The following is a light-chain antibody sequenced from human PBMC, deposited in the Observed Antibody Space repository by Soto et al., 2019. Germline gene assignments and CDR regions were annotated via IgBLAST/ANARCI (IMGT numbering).Light chain of an antibody. CDR1: SSDVGSYNR. J-gene: IGLJ1*01. V-gene: IGLV2-18*02. CDR3: SSYTSSSTYV. CDR2: KVS. Sequence: QSVLTQPPSVSGSPGQSVTISCTGTSSDVGSYNRVSWYQQPPGTAPKLMISKVSNRPSGVPDRFSGSKSGNTASLTISGLQAEDEADYYCSSYTSSSTYVFGTGTKVTVL.